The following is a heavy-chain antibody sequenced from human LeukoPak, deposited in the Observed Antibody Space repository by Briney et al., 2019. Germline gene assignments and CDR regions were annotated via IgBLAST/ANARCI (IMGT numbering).Heavy chain of an antibody. CDR2: ISSSSSYI. CDR3: ASIVVVPAAILPMDV. CDR1: GFTFSSYS. J-gene: IGHJ6*03. D-gene: IGHD2-2*01. Sequence: GGCLRLSCAASGFTFSSYSMNWVRQAPGKGLEWGSSISSSSSYIYYADSVKGRFTISRDNAKNSLYLQMNSLRAEDTAVYYCASIVVVPAAILPMDVWGKGTTVTVSS. V-gene: IGHV3-21*01.